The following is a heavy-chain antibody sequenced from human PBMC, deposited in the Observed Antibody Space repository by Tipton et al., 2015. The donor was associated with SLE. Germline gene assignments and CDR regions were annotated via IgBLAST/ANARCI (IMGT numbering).Heavy chain of an antibody. Sequence: GSLRLSCAASGFTFSSYWMSWVRQAPGKGLEWVANIKQDGSEKYYVDSVKGRFTISRDNAKNSLYLQMNSLRAEDAAVYYCARELLSGWGAFDIWGQGTMVTVSS. V-gene: IGHV3-7*01. CDR3: ARELLSGWGAFDI. CDR2: IKQDGSEK. CDR1: GFTFSSYW. J-gene: IGHJ3*02. D-gene: IGHD6-19*01.